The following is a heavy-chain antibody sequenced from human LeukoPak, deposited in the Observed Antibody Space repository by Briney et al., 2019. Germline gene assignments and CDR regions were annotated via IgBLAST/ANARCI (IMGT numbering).Heavy chain of an antibody. V-gene: IGHV3-9*01. CDR2: ISWNSLSI. Sequence: GGSLRLSCGGSGFKFDDYAMHWVRQAPGKGLEWVSGISWNSLSITYADFVEGRFTISRDNANNSLYLQMNSLRAEDTAVYYCARGTGDGRHAFDIWGQGTMVTVSS. CDR3: ARGTGDGRHAFDI. J-gene: IGHJ3*02. CDR1: GFKFDDYA. D-gene: IGHD7-27*01.